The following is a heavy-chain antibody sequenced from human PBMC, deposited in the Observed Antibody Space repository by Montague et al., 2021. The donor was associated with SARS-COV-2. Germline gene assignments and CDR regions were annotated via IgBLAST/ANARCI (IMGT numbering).Heavy chain of an antibody. Sequence: SLRLSCAASGFTFSSYAMHWVRQAPGKGLEWVAVISYDGSNKYYADSVKGRFTISRDNSKNTLYLQMNSLRAEDTAVYYCARDTIYGSGSTGFDPWGQGTLVTVSS. J-gene: IGHJ5*02. CDR1: GFTFSSYA. CDR3: ARDTIYGSGSTGFDP. D-gene: IGHD3-10*01. CDR2: ISYDGSNK. V-gene: IGHV3-30-3*01.